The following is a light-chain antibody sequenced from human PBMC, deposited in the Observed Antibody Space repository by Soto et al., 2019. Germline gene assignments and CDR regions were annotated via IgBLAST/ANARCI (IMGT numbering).Light chain of an antibody. J-gene: IGKJ4*01. V-gene: IGKV4-1*01. CDR2: WAS. CDR1: QSILSSSNNKNY. CDR3: QQSYSTPRVT. Sequence: DIVMTQSPDSLTVSLGERATINCKSSQSILSSSNNKNYLVWYQQKPGQPPKVLINWASTRESGVPDRFSGSGSGADFTLTISSLQAEDVAVYYCQQSYSTPRVTFGGGTKVEIK.